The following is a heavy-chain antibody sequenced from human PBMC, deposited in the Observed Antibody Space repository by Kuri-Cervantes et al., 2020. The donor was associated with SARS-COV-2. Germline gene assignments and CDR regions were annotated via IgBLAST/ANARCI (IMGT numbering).Heavy chain of an antibody. CDR1: GYTLTELS. Sequence: ASVKVSCKVSGYTLTELSMHWVRQAPGKGLEWMGGFDPEDGETIYAQKFQGRVTMTEDTSTGTAYMELSSLRSEDTAVYYCATRGSGEQLDGGYYYMDVWGKGTTVTVSS. J-gene: IGHJ6*03. D-gene: IGHD6-13*01. CDR3: ATRGSGEQLDGGYYYMDV. CDR2: FDPEDGET. V-gene: IGHV1-24*01.